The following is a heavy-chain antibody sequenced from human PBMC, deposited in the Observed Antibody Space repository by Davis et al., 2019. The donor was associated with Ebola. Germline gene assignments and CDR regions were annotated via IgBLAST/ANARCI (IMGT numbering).Heavy chain of an antibody. CDR1: GFTFSSYS. Sequence: GESLKISCAASGFTFSSYSMNWVRQAPGKGLEWVSSISSSSSYIYYADSVKGRFTISRDNSKNTLYLQMNSLRAEDTAVYYCAKERACRDSGGSCYSDYWGQGTLVTVSS. CDR3: AKERACRDSGGSCYSDY. D-gene: IGHD2-15*01. V-gene: IGHV3-21*01. J-gene: IGHJ4*01. CDR2: ISSSSSYI.